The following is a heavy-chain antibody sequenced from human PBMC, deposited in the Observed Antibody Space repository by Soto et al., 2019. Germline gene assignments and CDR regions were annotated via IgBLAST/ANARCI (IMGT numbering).Heavy chain of an antibody. Sequence: QVQLVQSGAEVKKPGSSVKVSCKASGGTFSSYGISWVRQAPGQGLEWMGGIIPISGTAHYAQKFQGRVTITADETTSTAYMDLSSLRSGDTAVYYCASADDTSGYFVYWGQGTLVTVSS. CDR2: IIPISGTA. J-gene: IGHJ4*02. CDR1: GGTFSSYG. CDR3: ASADDTSGYFVY. V-gene: IGHV1-69*01. D-gene: IGHD3-22*01.